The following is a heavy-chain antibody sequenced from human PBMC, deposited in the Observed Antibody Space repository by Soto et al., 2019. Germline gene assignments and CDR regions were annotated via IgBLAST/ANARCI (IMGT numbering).Heavy chain of an antibody. D-gene: IGHD3-10*01. CDR2: IKQDGSEE. Sequence: EVQLVESGGGLVQPGGSLRLSCVDSGFTFSSYWMSWVRQAPVKGREWVGNIKQDGSEENYVDYVKGRFTISRDNAKNSMYLQMNSLRAEDTAVYYCARIASSGRGWDVWGQGTTVVVSS. CDR1: GFTFSSYW. J-gene: IGHJ6*02. CDR3: ARIASSGRGWDV. V-gene: IGHV3-7*01.